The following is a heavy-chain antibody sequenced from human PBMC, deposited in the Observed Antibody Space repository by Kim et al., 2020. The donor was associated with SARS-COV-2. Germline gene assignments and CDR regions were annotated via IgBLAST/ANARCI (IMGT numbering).Heavy chain of an antibody. CDR1: GFTFSSYS. CDR2: IRSSSTFI. Sequence: GGSLRLSCAASGFTFSSYSMNWVRQAPGKGLEWVSSIRSSSTFIYYADSVKGRFTISRDNAKNSLYLQMNSLRADDTAVYYCARDRETNYDFWSGYYYGLDVWGQGTTVNVSS. D-gene: IGHD3-3*01. J-gene: IGHJ6*02. CDR3: ARDRETNYDFWSGYYYGLDV. V-gene: IGHV3-21*01.